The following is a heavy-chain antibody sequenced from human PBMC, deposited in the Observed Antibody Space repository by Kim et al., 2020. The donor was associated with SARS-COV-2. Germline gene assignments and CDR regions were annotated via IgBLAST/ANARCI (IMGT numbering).Heavy chain of an antibody. CDR3: VKGFGRGWSY. V-gene: IGHV3-64D*06. D-gene: IGHD6-19*01. J-gene: IGHJ4*02. CDR1: GFTFSDFT. Sequence: GGSLRLSCSASGFTFSDFTMHWVRQAPGKALECVSAIDNGGTTYYADSVKGRFTISRDNSKNMVFLQMSSLRAEDTAVFYCVKGFGRGWSYWGQGTLVTVSS. CDR2: IDNGGTT.